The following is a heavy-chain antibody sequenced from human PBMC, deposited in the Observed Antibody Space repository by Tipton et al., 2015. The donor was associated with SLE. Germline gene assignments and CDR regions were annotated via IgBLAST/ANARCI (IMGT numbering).Heavy chain of an antibody. CDR3: TRQGNSGGY. CDR1: GFTFSGSA. CDR2: IRSKAYGGTT. Sequence: SLRLSCAASGFTFSGSAMHWVRQASGKGLEWVGFIRSKAYGGTTEYAASVKGRFTISRDDSKSIAYLQMNSLKTEDTAVYYCTRQGNSGGYWGQGTLVTVSS. D-gene: IGHD4-23*01. V-gene: IGHV3-49*04. J-gene: IGHJ4*02.